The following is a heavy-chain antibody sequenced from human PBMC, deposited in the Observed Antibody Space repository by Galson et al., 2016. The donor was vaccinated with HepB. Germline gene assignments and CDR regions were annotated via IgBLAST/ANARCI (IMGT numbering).Heavy chain of an antibody. D-gene: IGHD2-15*01. J-gene: IGHJ6*03. V-gene: IGHV5-10-1*01. CDR2: IDPSDSYT. Sequence: QSGAEVTKPGESLRISCKGSGYSFTSYWITWVRQMPGKGLEWMGTIDPSDSYTNYSPSFQGHVTISADKSISTAYLQWSSLKASDTAMYYCARRSGVAATGYYYYYMDVWGKGTTVTVSS. CDR1: GYSFTSYW. CDR3: ARRSGVAATGYYYYYMDV.